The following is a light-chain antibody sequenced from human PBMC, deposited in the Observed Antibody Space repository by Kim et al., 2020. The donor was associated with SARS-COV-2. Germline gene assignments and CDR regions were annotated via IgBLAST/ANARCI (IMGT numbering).Light chain of an antibody. CDR3: ASYTSGDRDVV. CDR1: TSDVGGYNY. J-gene: IGLJ2*01. CDR2: DVS. Sequence: QSALTQPASVSGSPGQSITISCTGSTSDVGGYNYVSWYQQHPGKAPRLLIYDVSNRPSGVSSRFSGSKSGNTASLTISGFQAEDEADYYCASYTSGDRDVVFGGGTQLTVL. V-gene: IGLV2-14*03.